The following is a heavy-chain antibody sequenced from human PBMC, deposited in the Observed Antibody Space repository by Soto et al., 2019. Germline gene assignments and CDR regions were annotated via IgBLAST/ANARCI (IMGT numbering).Heavy chain of an antibody. CDR2: INHSGGT. CDR1: VGSFSAYY. Sequence: PSETLSLTCSVYVGSFSAYYWSWIRQPPGKGLEWIGEINHSGGTSYNPSLKSRVTISVDTSKSQFSLKLTSVTAADRAVYYCARGFVYMDDRTGGYGEWGQGSPVTVSS. CDR3: ARGFVYMDDRTGGYGE. J-gene: IGHJ4*02. D-gene: IGHD3-22*01. V-gene: IGHV4-34*01.